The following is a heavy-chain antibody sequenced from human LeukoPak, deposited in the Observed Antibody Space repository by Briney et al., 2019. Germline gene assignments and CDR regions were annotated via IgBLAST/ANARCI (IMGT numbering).Heavy chain of an antibody. J-gene: IGHJ4*02. V-gene: IGHV5-10-1*01. CDR1: GYSFSSYW. D-gene: IGHD2-8*02. CDR3: ARDGGGVSSWVSH. Sequence: PGESLKISCKGSGYSFSSYWISRVRQMLGKGLEWMGRIDPGDSFTKYRPSLEGRVTISADKSLSTVYLQWSSLKASDTAIYYCARDGGGVSSWVSHWGQGTLVTVSS. CDR2: IDPGDSFT.